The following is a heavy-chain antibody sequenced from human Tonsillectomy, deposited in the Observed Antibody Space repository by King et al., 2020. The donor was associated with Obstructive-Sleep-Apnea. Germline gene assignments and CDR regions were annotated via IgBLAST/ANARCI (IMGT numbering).Heavy chain of an antibody. CDR1: GFTFGDYA. J-gene: IGHJ3*02. CDR2: IRSKAYGGTT. CDR3: TRDGGTYYDSSGSDAFDI. D-gene: IGHD3-22*01. Sequence: QLVQSGGGLVQPGRSLRLSCTASGFTFGDYAMSWFRQAPGKGLEWVGFIRSKAYGGTTEYAASVKGRFTISRDDSKSIAYLQMNILKTEDTAVYYCTRDGGTYYDSSGSDAFDIWGQGTMVTVSS. V-gene: IGHV3-49*03.